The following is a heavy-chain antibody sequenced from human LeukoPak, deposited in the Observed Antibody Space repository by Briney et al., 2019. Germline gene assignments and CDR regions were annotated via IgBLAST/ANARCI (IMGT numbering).Heavy chain of an antibody. D-gene: IGHD6-19*01. CDR1: GYSISSGYY. J-gene: IGHJ4*02. V-gene: IGHV4-38-2*02. Sequence: PSETLSLTCTVSGYSISSGYYWGWIRQPPGKGLEWIGSIYHSGSTYYNPSLKSRVTISVDTSKNQFSLKLSSVTAADTAVYYCARGLLLGYSSGSPVYWGQGTLVTVSS. CDR3: ARGLLLGYSSGSPVY. CDR2: IYHSGST.